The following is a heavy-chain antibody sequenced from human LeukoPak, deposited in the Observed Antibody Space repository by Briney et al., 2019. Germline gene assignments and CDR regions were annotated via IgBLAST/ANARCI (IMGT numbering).Heavy chain of an antibody. V-gene: IGHV1-3*01. Sequence: GASVKVSCKASGYTFTSYAMHWVRQAPGQRLEWMGWINAGNGNTKYSQKFQGRVTITRDTSASTAYMELSSLRSEDTAVYYCARGYGDCAWFDPWGQGTLVTVSS. CDR2: INAGNGNT. CDR1: GYTFTSYA. D-gene: IGHD4-17*01. CDR3: ARGYGDCAWFDP. J-gene: IGHJ5*02.